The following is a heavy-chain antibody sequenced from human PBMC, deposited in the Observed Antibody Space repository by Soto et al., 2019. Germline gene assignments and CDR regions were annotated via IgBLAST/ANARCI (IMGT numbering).Heavy chain of an antibody. V-gene: IGHV3-7*01. D-gene: IGHD2-8*01. J-gene: IGHJ5*02. CDR2: IKQDGSEK. Sequence: GGSLRLSCGASGFTFSNYWMSWVRQAPGKGLEWVANIKQDGSEKYYVDSVKGRFTISRDNAKNSLYLQMNSLRDEDTAVYYCARGPMVFAIGWFDPWGQGTLVTVSS. CDR3: ARGPMVFAIGWFDP. CDR1: GFTFSNYW.